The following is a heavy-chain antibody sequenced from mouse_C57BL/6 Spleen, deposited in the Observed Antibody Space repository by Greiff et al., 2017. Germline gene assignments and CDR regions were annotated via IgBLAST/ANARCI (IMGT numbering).Heavy chain of an antibody. Sequence: QVQLQQSGAELVKPGASVKLSCKASGYTFTSYWMQWVKQRPGQGLEWIGEIDPSDSYTNYNQKFKGKATLTVATSSSTAYMRLSSLTSEDSAGYNWARRGGLYYYAMDDWGQGTTVTVSS. V-gene: IGHV1-50*01. CDR1: GYTFTSYW. CDR3: ARRGGLYYYAMDD. D-gene: IGHD1-1*01. CDR2: IDPSDSYT. J-gene: IGHJ4*01.